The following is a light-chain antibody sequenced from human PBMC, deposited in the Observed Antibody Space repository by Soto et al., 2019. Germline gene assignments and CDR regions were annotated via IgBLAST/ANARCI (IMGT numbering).Light chain of an antibody. J-gene: IGKJ2*01. CDR3: QQFVSSPPYT. Sequence: EIVLTQSPGTLSLSPGERATLSCRASQSVSSTYLAWYQQKPGQAPRLLIYGASGRAPGIPERVSGSGSGTDFNLTISRLEPEDFAVYYCQQFVSSPPYTVGQGTKLEIK. V-gene: IGKV3-20*01. CDR1: QSVSSTY. CDR2: GAS.